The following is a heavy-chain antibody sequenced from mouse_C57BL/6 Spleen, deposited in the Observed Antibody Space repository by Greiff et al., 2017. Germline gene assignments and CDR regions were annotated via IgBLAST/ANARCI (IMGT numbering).Heavy chain of an antibody. J-gene: IGHJ3*01. D-gene: IGHD2-3*01. CDR2: IYPGDGDT. V-gene: IGHV1-82*01. CDR1: GYAFSSSW. Sequence: VQLQQSGPELVKPGASVKISCKASGYAFSSSWMNWVKQRPGKGLEWIGRIYPGDGDTNYNGKFKGKATLTADKSSSTAYMQLSSLTSEDSAVDFCARGVYDGYYWGQGTLVTVSA. CDR3: ARGVYDGYY.